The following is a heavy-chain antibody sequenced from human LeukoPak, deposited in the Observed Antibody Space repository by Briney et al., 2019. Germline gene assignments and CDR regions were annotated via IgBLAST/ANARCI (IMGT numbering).Heavy chain of an antibody. V-gene: IGHV4-4*02. CDR3: ARDQALTTVTTSDAFDI. D-gene: IGHD4-17*01. Sequence: SGTLSLTCAVSGGSISSSNWWSWVRQPPGKGLEWIGEIYHSGSTNYNPSLKSRVTISVDKSKNQFSLKLSSVTAADTAMYYCARDQALTTVTTSDAFDIWGRGTMVTVSS. CDR1: GGSISSSNW. J-gene: IGHJ3*02. CDR2: IYHSGST.